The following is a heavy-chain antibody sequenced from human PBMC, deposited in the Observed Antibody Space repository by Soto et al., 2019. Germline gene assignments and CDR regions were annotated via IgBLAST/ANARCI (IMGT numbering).Heavy chain of an antibody. J-gene: IGHJ6*02. D-gene: IGHD4-4*01. Sequence: PSETLSLTCAVSGGSISSSNLWSWVRQPPGKGLEWIGEIYHSGSTNYNPSLKSRVTISVDKSKNQFSLKLSSVTAADTAVYYCARDQGLGVTTIYGMDVWGQGTTVTVSS. CDR3: ARDQGLGVTTIYGMDV. CDR2: IYHSGST. V-gene: IGHV4-4*02. CDR1: GGSISSSNL.